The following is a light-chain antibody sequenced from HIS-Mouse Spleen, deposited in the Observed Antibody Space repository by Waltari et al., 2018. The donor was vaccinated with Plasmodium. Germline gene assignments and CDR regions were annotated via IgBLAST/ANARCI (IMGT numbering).Light chain of an antibody. CDR2: EVS. Sequence: QSALTQPASVSGSPGQSITISCTGTSSDVGGYNYVSWYQQHPGKAPKPMIYEVSNRPSGVSNRFSGSKSGNTASLTISGLQAEDEADYYCSSHTSSSTLVVFGGGTKLTVL. CDR1: SSDVGGYNY. V-gene: IGLV2-14*01. CDR3: SSHTSSSTLVV. J-gene: IGLJ2*01.